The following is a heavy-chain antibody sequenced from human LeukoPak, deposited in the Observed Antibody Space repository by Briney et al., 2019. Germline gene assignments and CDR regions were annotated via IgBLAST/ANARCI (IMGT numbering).Heavy chain of an antibody. CDR1: GFIFSNYW. CDR2: IKQDGSEK. D-gene: IGHD3-10*01. Sequence: PGGSLRLSCAASGFIFSNYWMTWVRQAPGKGLEWVANIKQDGSEKYYVDSVKGRFTISRDNAKNSLYLQMNSLRAEDTAVYYCASDRKYYYGSGSFDYWGQGTLVTVSS. CDR3: ASDRKYYYGSGSFDY. J-gene: IGHJ4*02. V-gene: IGHV3-7*04.